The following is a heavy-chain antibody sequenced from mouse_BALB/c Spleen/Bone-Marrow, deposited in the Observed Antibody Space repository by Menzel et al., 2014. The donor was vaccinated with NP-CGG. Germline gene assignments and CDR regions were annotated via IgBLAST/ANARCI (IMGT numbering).Heavy chain of an antibody. CDR1: GFTFSDFY. J-gene: IGHJ3*01. V-gene: IGHV7-1*02. CDR3: ARDVGYGNYFVY. Sequence: EVKVVESGGGLVQPGGSLRLSCATSGFTFSDFYMEWVRRPPGKRLEWIAASRNNAKHYTTEYSASVKGRFIVSRDTSQSILYLQMNALRAEDTAIYYCARDVGYGNYFVYWGQGTLVTVSA. CDR2: SRNNAKHYTT. D-gene: IGHD2-10*02.